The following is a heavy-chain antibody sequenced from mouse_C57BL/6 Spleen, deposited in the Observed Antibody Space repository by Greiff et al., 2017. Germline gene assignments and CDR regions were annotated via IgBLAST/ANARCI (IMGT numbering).Heavy chain of an antibody. D-gene: IGHD4-1*01. CDR3: ARHLPGAMDY. Sequence: QVQLQQSGAELVRPGTSVKLSCKASGYTFTSYWMHWVKQRPGQGLEWIGVIDPSDSYTNYNQKFKGKATLTVDTSSSTAYMQLSSLTSEDSAVYYCARHLPGAMDYWGQGTSVTVSS. CDR2: IDPSDSYT. V-gene: IGHV1-59*01. CDR1: GYTFTSYW. J-gene: IGHJ4*01.